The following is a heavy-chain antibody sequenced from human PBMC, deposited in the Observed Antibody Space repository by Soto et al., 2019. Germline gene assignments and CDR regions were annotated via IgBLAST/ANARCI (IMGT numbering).Heavy chain of an antibody. J-gene: IGHJ6*02. CDR2: ISTGGTIT. CDR1: GFTFRSYD. V-gene: IGHV3-48*03. CDR3: APMGV. Sequence: TGGSLRLSCAASGFTFRSYDMNWVRQAPGKGLEWVSYISTGGTITYYADSVRGRFTISRDNSKNTLYLQMSSLRADDTAVYYCAPMGVWGQGTTVTVSS.